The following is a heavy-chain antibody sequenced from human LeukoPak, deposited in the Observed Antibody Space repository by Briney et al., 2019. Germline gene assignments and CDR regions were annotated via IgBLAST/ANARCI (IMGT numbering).Heavy chain of an antibody. D-gene: IGHD6-6*01. CDR3: GRFGSGMAALEY. Sequence: SETLSLTCTVSGGSISSYYWSWIRQPPGKGLEWIGYIYYSGSTQYNPSLKSRVTISVDTSKNQFSLKLSSVTAADTAVYYCGRFGSGMAALEYWGQGTLVTVSS. CDR1: GGSISSYY. CDR2: IYYSGST. J-gene: IGHJ4*02. V-gene: IGHV4-59*01.